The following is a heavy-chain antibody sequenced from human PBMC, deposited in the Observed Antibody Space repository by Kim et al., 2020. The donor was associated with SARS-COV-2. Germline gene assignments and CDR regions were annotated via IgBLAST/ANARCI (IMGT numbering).Heavy chain of an antibody. J-gene: IGHJ4*02. D-gene: IGHD3-22*01. Sequence: SETLSLTCTVSGGSISSGSYYWSWIRQPAGQGLEWIGRIYTSGSTNYNPSLKSRVTISVDTSKNQFSLKLSSVTAADTAVYYCARLGYYYASSGSDWGQGTLVTVSS. CDR2: IYTSGST. CDR1: GGSISSGSYY. CDR3: ARLGYYYASSGSD. V-gene: IGHV4-61*02.